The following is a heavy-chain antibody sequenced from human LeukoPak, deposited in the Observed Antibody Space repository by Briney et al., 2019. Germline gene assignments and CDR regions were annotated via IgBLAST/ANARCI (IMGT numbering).Heavy chain of an antibody. D-gene: IGHD1-26*01. CDR3: ARGGGTYWADH. V-gene: IGHV1-18*01. J-gene: IGHJ1*01. CDR2: INTDNGQT. Sequence: ASVKVSCKASGYIFIGYGLSWVRQAPGQGLEWMGWINTDNGQTDFAQKFQDRIITTTDTSTSTAYLEVTSLRSDDTAVYYCARGGGTYWADHWGQGTLVTVSS. CDR1: GYIFIGYG.